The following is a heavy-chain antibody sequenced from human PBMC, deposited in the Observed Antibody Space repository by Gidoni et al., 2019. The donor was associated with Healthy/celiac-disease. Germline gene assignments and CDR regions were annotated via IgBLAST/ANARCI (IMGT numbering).Heavy chain of an antibody. J-gene: IGHJ4*02. Sequence: QVQLQESGPGLVKPSETLSLTCTVSGGSISSYYWSWIRQPPGKGLEWIGYIYYSGSPNYNHSLKSRVTISVDTSKNQFSLKLSSVTAADTAVYYCARVRSGYDGGYFDYWGQGTLVTVSS. CDR1: GGSISSYY. CDR3: ARVRSGYDGGYFDY. V-gene: IGHV4-59*01. CDR2: IYYSGSP. D-gene: IGHD5-12*01.